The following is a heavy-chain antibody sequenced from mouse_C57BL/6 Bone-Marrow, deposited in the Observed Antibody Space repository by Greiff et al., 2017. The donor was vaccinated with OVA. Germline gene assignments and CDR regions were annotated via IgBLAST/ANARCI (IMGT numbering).Heavy chain of an antibody. CDR1: GFTFSDYG. V-gene: IGHV5-17*01. J-gene: IGHJ4*01. Sequence: EVQRVESGGGLVKPGGSLKLSCAASGFTFSDYGMHWVRQAPEKGLEWVAYISSGSSTIYYADTVKGRFTISRDNAKNTLFLQMTNLRSEDTAMYYCARRHYYGSSYYAMDYWGQGTSVTVSS. CDR3: ARRHYYGSSYYAMDY. CDR2: ISSGSSTI. D-gene: IGHD1-1*01.